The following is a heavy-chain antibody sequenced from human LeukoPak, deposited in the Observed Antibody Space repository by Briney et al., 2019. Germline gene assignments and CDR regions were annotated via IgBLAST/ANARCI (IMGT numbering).Heavy chain of an antibody. CDR2: ISYDGSNK. CDR1: GFIFSSYA. CDR3: AREGPLRNYGDYGLGIDY. D-gene: IGHD4-17*01. J-gene: IGHJ4*02. V-gene: IGHV3-30*04. Sequence: PGGSLRLSCAASGFIFSSYAMHWVRQAPGKGLEWVAVISYDGSNKYFADSVKGRFTISRDNSKNTLYLQMNSLRAEDTAVYYCAREGPLRNYGDYGLGIDYWGRGTLVTVSS.